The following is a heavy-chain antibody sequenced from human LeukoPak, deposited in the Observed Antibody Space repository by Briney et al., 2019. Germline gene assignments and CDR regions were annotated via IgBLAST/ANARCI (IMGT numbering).Heavy chain of an antibody. Sequence: PGGSLRLSCAASGFTFGTYWMTWVRQAPGKGLEWVANIKQDGSEKFYVDSVKGRFTISRDNAKNSLYLQMNSLRAEDTAVYYCARSGFGVLYYYGMDVWGQGTTVTVSS. D-gene: IGHD3-10*01. CDR3: ARSGFGVLYYYGMDV. J-gene: IGHJ6*02. CDR1: GFTFGTYW. V-gene: IGHV3-7*04. CDR2: IKQDGSEK.